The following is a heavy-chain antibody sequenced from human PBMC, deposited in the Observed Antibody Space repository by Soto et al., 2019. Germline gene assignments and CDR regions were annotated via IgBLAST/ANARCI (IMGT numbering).Heavy chain of an antibody. V-gene: IGHV3-33*01. Sequence: QVQLVESGGGVVQPGRSLRLSCAASGFTFSSYGMHWVRQAPGKGLGWVAVIWYDGSNKYYADSVKGRFTISRDNSKNTLYLQMNSLRAEDTAVYYCARGYDSSGYYFMDYWGQGTLVTVSS. J-gene: IGHJ4*02. CDR3: ARGYDSSGYYFMDY. CDR1: GFTFSSYG. CDR2: IWYDGSNK. D-gene: IGHD3-22*01.